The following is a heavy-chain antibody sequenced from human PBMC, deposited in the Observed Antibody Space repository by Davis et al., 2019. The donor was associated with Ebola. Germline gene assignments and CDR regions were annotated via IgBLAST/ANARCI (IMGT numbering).Heavy chain of an antibody. Sequence: PSETLSLTCPVSAGSISSGCYSWSWIRQPPGKGLEWIGYIYEGGTTYYSPSPKSRVTISLDRSKNQFSLKLTSVTAADTAVYYWARADYGMDVWGQGTTVTVSS. V-gene: IGHV4-30-2*01. CDR1: AGSISSGCYS. CDR3: ARADYGMDV. J-gene: IGHJ6*02. CDR2: IYEGGTT.